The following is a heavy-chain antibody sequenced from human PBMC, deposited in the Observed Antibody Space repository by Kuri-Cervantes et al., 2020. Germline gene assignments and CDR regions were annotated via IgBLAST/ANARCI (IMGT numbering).Heavy chain of an antibody. CDR1: GFTFSTPG. J-gene: IGHJ4*02. Sequence: GGSLRLSCAASGFTFSTPGMHWVRQAPGKGLEWVAFILYDGNNKYYADSVKGRFTISRDNSKNTLYLQMNSLSAEDTAVYYCAKDPYDFWSGYYGWGFDYWGQGTLVTVSS. D-gene: IGHD3-3*01. CDR2: ILYDGNNK. V-gene: IGHV3-30*02. CDR3: AKDPYDFWSGYYGWGFDY.